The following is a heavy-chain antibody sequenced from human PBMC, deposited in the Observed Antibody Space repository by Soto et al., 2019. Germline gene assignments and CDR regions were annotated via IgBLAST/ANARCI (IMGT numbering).Heavy chain of an antibody. CDR2: IYSSGST. J-gene: IGHJ5*02. CDR1: GGAISSYY. V-gene: IGHV4-4*07. D-gene: IGHD3-3*01. Sequence: KPSETLSLTCTVSGGAISSYYWTWIRQPAGKGLEWIGRIYSSGSTKYNPSLQSRVTMSLDTSKNQFSLRLTSVTAADTAVYYCARGQRFSDWFDPWGQGTLVTVSS. CDR3: ARGQRFSDWFDP.